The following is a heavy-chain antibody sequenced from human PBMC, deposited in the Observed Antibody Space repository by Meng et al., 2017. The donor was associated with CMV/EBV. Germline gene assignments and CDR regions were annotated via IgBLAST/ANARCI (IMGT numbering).Heavy chain of an antibody. CDR3: ARDRATRVLVWYPPFYYYGMDV. CDR2: ISAYNGNT. CDR1: GYTFTSYG. D-gene: IGHD3-3*01. V-gene: IGHV1-18*04. Sequence: ASVKVSCKASGYTFTSYGIRWVRQAPGQGLEWMGWISAYNGNTNYAQKLQGRVTMTTDTSTSTAYMELRSLRSDDTAVYYCARDRATRVLVWYPPFYYYGMDVWGQGTLVTVSS. J-gene: IGHJ6*02.